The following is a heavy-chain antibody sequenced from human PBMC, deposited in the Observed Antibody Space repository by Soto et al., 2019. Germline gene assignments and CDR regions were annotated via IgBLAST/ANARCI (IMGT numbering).Heavy chain of an antibody. CDR2: ISPDGRTT. D-gene: IGHD3-10*01. J-gene: IGHJ1*01. CDR1: GFTFSSYA. CDR3: ADPRLTTSY. Sequence: GGSLRLSCAASGFTFSSYAMSWVRQAPGKGLEWVSRISPDGRTTTYADSVKGRFTISRDNAKSTLYLQMNSLTVEDGAVYYCADPRLTTSYWGPGTLVTVSS. V-gene: IGHV3-74*01.